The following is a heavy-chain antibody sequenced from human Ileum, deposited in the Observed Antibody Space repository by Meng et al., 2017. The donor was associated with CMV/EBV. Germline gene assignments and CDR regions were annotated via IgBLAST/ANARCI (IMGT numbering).Heavy chain of an antibody. CDR2: FSYSETT. V-gene: IGHV4-30-4*01. CDR1: SIRRGDDY. Sequence: SIRRGDDYWSWVRQPPGKGLEWIGFFSYSETTHYNPSLKSRVTISVDTSNNQFSLKLTSVTAADTAVYYCAREDSYCSSTTCPIDYWGQGTLVTVSS. CDR3: AREDSYCSSTTCPIDY. D-gene: IGHD2-2*01. J-gene: IGHJ4*02.